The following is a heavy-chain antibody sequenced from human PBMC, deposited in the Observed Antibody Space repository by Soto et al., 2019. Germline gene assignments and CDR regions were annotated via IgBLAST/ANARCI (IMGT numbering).Heavy chain of an antibody. D-gene: IGHD4-4*01. CDR1: GFTSSNAW. J-gene: IGHJ6*02. V-gene: IGHV3-15*07. CDR3: TTGGWSNYGGKGTEYYYGMDV. Sequence: GGSLRLSCAASGFTSSNAWMNWVRQAPGKGLEWVGRIKSKTDGGTTDYAAPVKGRFTISRDDSKNTLYLQMNSLKTEDTAVYYCTTGGWSNYGGKGTEYYYGMDVWGQGTTVTVSS. CDR2: IKSKTDGGTT.